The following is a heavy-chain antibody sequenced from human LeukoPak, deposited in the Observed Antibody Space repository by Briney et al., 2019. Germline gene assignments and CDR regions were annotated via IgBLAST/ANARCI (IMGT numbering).Heavy chain of an antibody. J-gene: IGHJ4*02. CDR2: IRYDGSNK. D-gene: IGHD4-11*01. CDR3: ARVPNHDYSNYAGFDY. CDR1: GFTFSSYG. V-gene: IGHV3-30*02. Sequence: GGSLRLSCAASGFTFSSYGMHWVRQAPGKGLEWVAFIRYDGSNKYYADSVKGRFTISRDNSKNTLYLQMNSLRAEDTAVYYCARVPNHDYSNYAGFDYWGQGTLVTVSS.